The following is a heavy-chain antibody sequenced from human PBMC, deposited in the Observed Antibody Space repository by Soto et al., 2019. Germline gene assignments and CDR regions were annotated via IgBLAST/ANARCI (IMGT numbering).Heavy chain of an antibody. CDR3: ARVPYSSGWYFAFNI. Sequence: ASVKVSCKVSGYTLTELSMHWVRQAPGKGLEWMGGFDPEDGETIYAQKFQGRVTMTEDTSTDTAYMELSSLRSDDTAVYYCARVPYSSGWYFAFNIWGQGTMVTVSS. V-gene: IGHV1-24*01. CDR1: GYTLTELS. J-gene: IGHJ3*02. CDR2: FDPEDGET. D-gene: IGHD6-19*01.